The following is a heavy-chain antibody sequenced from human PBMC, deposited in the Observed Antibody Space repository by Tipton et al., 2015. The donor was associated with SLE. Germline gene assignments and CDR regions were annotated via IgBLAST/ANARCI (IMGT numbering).Heavy chain of an antibody. J-gene: IGHJ4*02. CDR1: GSSLSTGYYY. D-gene: IGHD2-8*01. V-gene: IGHV4-31*03. CDR3: ATQKWAIDF. CDR2: ISYSGST. Sequence: TLSLTCTVSGSSLSTGYYYLTWIRQHPGKGLEWIGYISYSGSTYYNPSLESRLGMSIDTSNNQFSLKLSSVTAADTAVCYCATQKWAIDFWGQGALVTVSS.